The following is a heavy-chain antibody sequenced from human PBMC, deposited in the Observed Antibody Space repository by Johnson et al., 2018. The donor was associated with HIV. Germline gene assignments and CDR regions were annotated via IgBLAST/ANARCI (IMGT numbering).Heavy chain of an antibody. CDR2: ISGSGDNT. CDR1: GFTFTNYA. CDR3: ARVGLVGGKEGVGAFDI. D-gene: IGHD1-26*01. J-gene: IGHJ3*02. Sequence: VQLVESGGGVVRPGGSLRVSCAASGFTFTNYAMTWVRQAPGKGLEWVSGISGSGDNTHYAESVKGRFTISRDNSKNTLYLEMISLRAEDTAVYYCARVGLVGGKEGVGAFDIWGPGTMVTVSS. V-gene: IGHV3-23*04.